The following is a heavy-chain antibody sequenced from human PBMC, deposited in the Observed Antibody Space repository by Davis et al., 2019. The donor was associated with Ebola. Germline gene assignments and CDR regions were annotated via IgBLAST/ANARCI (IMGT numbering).Heavy chain of an antibody. V-gene: IGHV1-2*06. D-gene: IGHD3-22*01. J-gene: IGHJ4*02. CDR2: INPNSGGT. CDR3: ARSRIVVVQGEKYEDY. Sequence: AASVKVSCKASGYTFTGYYMHWVRQAPGQGLEWMGRINPNSGGTNYAQKFQGRVTMTRDTSISTAYMELSSLRSEDTAVYYCARSRIVVVQGEKYEDYWGQGTLVTVSS. CDR1: GYTFTGYY.